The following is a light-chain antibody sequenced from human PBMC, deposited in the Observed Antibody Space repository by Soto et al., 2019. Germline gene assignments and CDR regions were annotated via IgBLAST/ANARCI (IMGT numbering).Light chain of an antibody. CDR2: DDN. CDR1: SSNIGGNS. CDR3: GSWDSSLTAYV. Sequence: QSVLTQPPSVSAAPGQKVTISCSVSSSNIGGNSVSWYQQLPGTAPKLLIYDDNKRPSGIPDRFSGSKSGTSATLGITGFQTGDEADYYCGSWDSSLTAYVLGTAKKVTV. J-gene: IGLJ1*01. V-gene: IGLV1-51*01.